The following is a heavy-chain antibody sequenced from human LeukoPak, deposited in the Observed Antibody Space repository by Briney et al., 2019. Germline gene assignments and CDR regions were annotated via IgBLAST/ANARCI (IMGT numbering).Heavy chain of an antibody. Sequence: GGSLRLSCAASGFTFSSHWMHWVRKAPGRGLVWVSRINSDGSSTSYADSVKGRFTISRDNAKNTLYLQMNSLSAEDTAVYYCARGAVYGAYPNDYWGQGTLVTVSS. J-gene: IGHJ4*02. V-gene: IGHV3-74*01. CDR3: ARGAVYGAYPNDY. CDR1: GFTFSSHW. CDR2: INSDGSST. D-gene: IGHD4-17*01.